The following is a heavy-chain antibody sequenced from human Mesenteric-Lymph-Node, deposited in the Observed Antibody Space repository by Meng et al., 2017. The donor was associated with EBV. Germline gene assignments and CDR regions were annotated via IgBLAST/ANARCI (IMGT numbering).Heavy chain of an antibody. CDR2: IYYRGST. CDR1: GASISSGSYY. V-gene: IGHV4-39*01. CDR3: VSYDYGNYVSFDS. J-gene: IGHJ4*02. D-gene: IGHD4-11*01. Sequence: LQPPESGPGLVEPSETVSLTCTVSGASISSGSYYWGWIRQPPGKGLEWIGSIYYRGSTYYNPSLRSRVTISVDTSKNHFSLKLSSVTAADTAMYYCVSYDYGNYVSFDSWGQGILVTVSS.